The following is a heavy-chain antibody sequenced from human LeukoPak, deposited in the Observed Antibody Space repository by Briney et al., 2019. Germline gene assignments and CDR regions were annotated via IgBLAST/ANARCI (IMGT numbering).Heavy chain of an antibody. Sequence: PSETLSLTCAVSGGSIGSGGGGYAWTWIRQPPGKGLEWIGYIYYSGNADYNPSLKSRVTISVDTSRNQFSLELNSVTAADTAVYYCVSRTWGREKQFDYWGQGALVTVSS. CDR2: IYYSGNA. CDR3: VSRTWGREKQFDY. CDR1: GGSIGSGGGGYA. V-gene: IGHV4-30-4*07. J-gene: IGHJ4*02. D-gene: IGHD1-26*01.